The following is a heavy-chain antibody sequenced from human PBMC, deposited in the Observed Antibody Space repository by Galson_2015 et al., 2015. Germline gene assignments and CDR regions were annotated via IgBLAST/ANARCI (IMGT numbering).Heavy chain of an antibody. CDR1: GFTFSTYA. Sequence: SLRLSCAASGFTFSTYAMHWVRQAPGTGLEWVAGISYHGTKTHYADSVKGRFTISRDNSRNILYLQMNSLRPEDTAIYSCASAGAVTGDYWGQGTLVTVSS. J-gene: IGHJ4*02. V-gene: IGHV3-30*14. CDR3: ASAGAVTGDY. D-gene: IGHD2-21*02. CDR2: ISYHGTKT.